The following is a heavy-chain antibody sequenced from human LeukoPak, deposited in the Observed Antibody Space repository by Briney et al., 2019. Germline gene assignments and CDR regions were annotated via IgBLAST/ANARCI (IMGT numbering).Heavy chain of an antibody. Sequence: GGSLRLSCAASGFTFSSYSMNWVRQAPGKGLEWVSSISSSSSYIYYADSVKGRFTISRDNAKNSLYLQMNSLRAEDTAVYYCARAGGISSSRFFRYWGQGTLVTVSS. D-gene: IGHD6-6*01. CDR2: ISSSSSYI. V-gene: IGHV3-21*01. CDR3: ARAGGISSSRFFRY. J-gene: IGHJ4*02. CDR1: GFTFSSYS.